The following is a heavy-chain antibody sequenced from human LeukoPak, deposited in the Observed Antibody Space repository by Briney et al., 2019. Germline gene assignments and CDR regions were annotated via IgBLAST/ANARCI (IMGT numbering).Heavy chain of an antibody. CDR3: TTADYYYGMDV. V-gene: IGHV3-15*01. CDR1: GFTFSNAW. J-gene: IGHJ6*02. Sequence: GGSLRLSCAASGFTFSNAWMSWVRQAPGKGLEWVGRIKSKTDGGTTDYAAPVKGRFTISRDDSKSTLYPQMNSLKTEDTAVYYCTTADYYYGMDVWGQGTTVTVSS. CDR2: IKSKTDGGTT.